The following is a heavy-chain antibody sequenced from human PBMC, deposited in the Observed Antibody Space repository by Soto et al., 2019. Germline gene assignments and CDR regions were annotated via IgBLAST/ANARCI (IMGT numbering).Heavy chain of an antibody. J-gene: IGHJ4*02. CDR1: GGSISSYF. CDR2: IYYSGST. V-gene: IGHV4-59*01. D-gene: IGHD6-13*01. CDR3: ARSGIVATGTDYFDY. Sequence: PSETLSLTCTVSGGSISSYFWNWIRQPPGKGLEWIGYIYYSGSTNYNPSLKSRVTMSVDTSKNQFYLKLSSVTAADTAVYYCARSGIVATGTDYFDYWGQGTQVTVSS.